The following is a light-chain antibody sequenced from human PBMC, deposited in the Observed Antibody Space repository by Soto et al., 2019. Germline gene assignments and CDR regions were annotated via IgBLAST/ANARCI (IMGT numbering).Light chain of an antibody. Sequence: QSALTQPGSVSGSPGQSVTISCTGTSSDVGAYNYVSWYQQYPGKAPKLMIFDVSKRPSGVPDRFSGSRSGNTASLTISGLQAEDEAHSHCCSYAGSYTYVLFGGGTK. CDR2: DVS. CDR1: SSDVGAYNY. CDR3: CSYAGSYTYVL. V-gene: IGLV2-11*01. J-gene: IGLJ2*01.